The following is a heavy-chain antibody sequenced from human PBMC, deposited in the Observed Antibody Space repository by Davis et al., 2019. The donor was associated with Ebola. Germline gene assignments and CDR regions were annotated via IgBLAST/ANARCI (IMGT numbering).Heavy chain of an antibody. D-gene: IGHD3-3*01. V-gene: IGHV3-11*04. Sequence: GESLKISCAASGFTFSDYYMSWIRQAPGKGLEWVSYISSSGSTIYYADSVKGRFTISRDNAKNSLYLQMNSLRAEDTAVYYCATANYDFWSGYYYWGQGTLVTVSS. J-gene: IGHJ4*02. CDR2: ISSSGSTI. CDR3: ATANYDFWSGYYY. CDR1: GFTFSDYY.